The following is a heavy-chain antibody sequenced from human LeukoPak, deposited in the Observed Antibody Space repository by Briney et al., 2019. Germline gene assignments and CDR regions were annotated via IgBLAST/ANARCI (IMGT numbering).Heavy chain of an antibody. Sequence: ASVKVSCKASGYTFTSYGISWVRQAPGQGLEWMGWISAYNGTTNYAQKLQGRVTMTTDTSTSTASMELRSLRPDDTAVYYCARVRAGATRDFAYWGQGTLVTVSS. CDR2: ISAYNGTT. CDR3: ARVRAGATRDFAY. CDR1: GYTFTSYG. J-gene: IGHJ4*02. D-gene: IGHD1-26*01. V-gene: IGHV1-18*01.